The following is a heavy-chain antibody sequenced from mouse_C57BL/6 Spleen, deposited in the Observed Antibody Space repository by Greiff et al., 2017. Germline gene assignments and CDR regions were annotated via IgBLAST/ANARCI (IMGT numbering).Heavy chain of an antibody. CDR1: GYSFTDYN. CDR3: AISVDSLRRGYYYAMDY. J-gene: IGHJ4*01. CDR2: ITPNYGTT. Sequence: VQLQQSGPELVKPGASVKISCKASGYSFTDYNMNWVKQRNGKSLEWIGVITPNYGTTSYNQKFKGKATLTVDKSSSTAYMQLNSLTYEDSAVYYCAISVDSLRRGYYYAMDYWGQGTSVTVSS. V-gene: IGHV1-39*01. D-gene: IGHD2-12*01.